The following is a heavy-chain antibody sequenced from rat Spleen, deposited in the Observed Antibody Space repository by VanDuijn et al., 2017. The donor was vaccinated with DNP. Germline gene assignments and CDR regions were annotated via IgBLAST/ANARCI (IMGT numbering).Heavy chain of an antibody. CDR2: IRPSGGST. CDR1: GFTFSDYA. V-gene: IGHV5-25*01. J-gene: IGHJ3*01. D-gene: IGHD1-4*01. Sequence: EVQLVESGGGSVQPGRSMKLSCAASGFTFSDYAMAWVRQAPKKGLEWVATIRPSGGSTYYRDSVKGRFTVSRDNAKSSLYLQMDSLRSEDTATYYCATSPGPNWFAYWGQGTLVTVSS. CDR3: ATSPGPNWFAY.